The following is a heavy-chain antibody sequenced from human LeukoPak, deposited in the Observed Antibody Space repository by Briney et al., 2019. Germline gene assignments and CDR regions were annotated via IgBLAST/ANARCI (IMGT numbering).Heavy chain of an antibody. Sequence: PGGSLRLSCAASGFTVSSNYMSWVRQAPGKGLEWVSVIYSGGSTYYADSVKGRFTISRDNSKNTLYVQMNSLRPEDAAVYYCAKDYLGGYSYGSPFDFWGQGTQVTVSS. V-gene: IGHV3-53*05. CDR2: IYSGGST. CDR3: AKDYLGGYSYGSPFDF. CDR1: GFTVSSNY. J-gene: IGHJ4*02. D-gene: IGHD5-18*01.